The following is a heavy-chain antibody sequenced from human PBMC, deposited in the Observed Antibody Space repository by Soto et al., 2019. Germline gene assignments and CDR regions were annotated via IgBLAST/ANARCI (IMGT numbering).Heavy chain of an antibody. J-gene: IGHJ6*03. V-gene: IGHV4-59*01. D-gene: IGHD3-3*01. CDR2: IYYSGST. CDR1: GGSISSYY. Sequence: SETLSLTCTVSGGSISSYYWSWIRQPPGKGLEWIGYIYYSGSTNYNPSLKSRVTISVDTSKNQFSLKLCSVTAADTAVYYCARENVLRFLEWLPRDADYYYMDVWGKGTTVTVSS. CDR3: ARENVLRFLEWLPRDADYYYMDV.